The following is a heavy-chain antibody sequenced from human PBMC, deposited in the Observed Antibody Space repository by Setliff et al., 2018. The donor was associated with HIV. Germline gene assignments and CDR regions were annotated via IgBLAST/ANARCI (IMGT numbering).Heavy chain of an antibody. J-gene: IGHJ3*02. CDR1: GGSISSGSYY. D-gene: IGHD6-13*01. V-gene: IGHV4-61*09. CDR2: VHASGNT. CDR3: ARAIVYGSAFDI. Sequence: TLSLTCTVSGGSISSGSYYWSWIRQPAGEGLEWIGHVHASGNTNYNPSLKSRVTISVDTSKKYFSLRLTSVTAADTAVYYCARAIVYGSAFDIWGQGTMVTVSS.